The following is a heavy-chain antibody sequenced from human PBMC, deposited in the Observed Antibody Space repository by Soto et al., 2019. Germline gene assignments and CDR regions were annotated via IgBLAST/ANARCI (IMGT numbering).Heavy chain of an antibody. J-gene: IGHJ6*02. D-gene: IGHD5-18*01. CDR2: ISYDGSNK. Sequence: PAGSLRLSCAASGFTLSNYAMSWVRQAPGKGLEWVAVISYDGSNKYYADSVKGRFTISRDNSKNTLYLQMNSLRAEDTAVYYCARDVSPLSGALARDRYSYGRIYYYYGMDVWGQGTTVTVSS. V-gene: IGHV3-30-3*01. CDR1: GFTLSNYA. CDR3: ARDVSPLSGALARDRYSYGRIYYYYGMDV.